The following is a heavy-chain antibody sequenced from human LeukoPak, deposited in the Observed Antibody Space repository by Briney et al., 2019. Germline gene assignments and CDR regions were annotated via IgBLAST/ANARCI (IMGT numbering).Heavy chain of an antibody. CDR3: VRGYLPH. CDR1: GFTFSSYG. Sequence: GGSLRLSCAASGFTFSSYGMPWVRQAPGKGLEWVAVISYDGSNKYYADSVKGRFTISRDNSKNTLYLQMNSLRAEDTAVYYCVRGYLPHWGQGTLVTVSS. CDR2: ISYDGSNK. D-gene: IGHD3-16*02. V-gene: IGHV3-30*03. J-gene: IGHJ4*02.